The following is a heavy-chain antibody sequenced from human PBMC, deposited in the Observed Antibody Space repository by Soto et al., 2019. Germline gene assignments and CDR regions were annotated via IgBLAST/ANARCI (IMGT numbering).Heavy chain of an antibody. CDR2: IFYTGST. CDR1: GGSISPYY. Sequence: QVQLQESGPGLVKPSETLSLSCTVSGGSISPYYWSWIRQPPGKGLEYIGYIFYTGSTNYNPSLKSRVTILLDTSQNQFSLKLTSLTAADTAIYYCARLFSGSHFDYWGQGALVTVSS. CDR3: ARLFSGSHFDY. J-gene: IGHJ4*02. D-gene: IGHD1-26*01. V-gene: IGHV4-59*13.